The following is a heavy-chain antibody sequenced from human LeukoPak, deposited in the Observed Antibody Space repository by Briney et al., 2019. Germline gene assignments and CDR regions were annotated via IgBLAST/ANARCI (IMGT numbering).Heavy chain of an antibody. CDR3: AKLAAASEYSFTDA. D-gene: IGHD2-15*01. CDR2: ISVSGCKT. V-gene: IGHV3-23*01. CDR1: GFTFSTYA. Sequence: PGGSLRLSCAASGFTFSTYAMSWVRQAPGKGLEWVSAISVSGCKTYYAGSVKGRYTISRDNSKNTLFLQMNSLRAEDTAVYYCAKLAAASEYSFTDAWGQGTTVTVSS. J-gene: IGHJ6*02.